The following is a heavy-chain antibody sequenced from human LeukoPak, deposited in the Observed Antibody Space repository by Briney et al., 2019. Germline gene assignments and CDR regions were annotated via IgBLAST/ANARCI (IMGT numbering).Heavy chain of an antibody. Sequence: GGSLRLSCAASGFAFSTHWMSWVRQAPGKGLEWVAYINQDGNEKYYVDSVKGRFTISRDNAKSSLYLQVNSLRAEDTAVYYCARRSDYLLDYWGQGTLVTVSS. CDR2: INQDGNEK. V-gene: IGHV3-7*01. CDR3: ARRSDYLLDY. CDR1: GFAFSTHW. J-gene: IGHJ4*02. D-gene: IGHD3-10*01.